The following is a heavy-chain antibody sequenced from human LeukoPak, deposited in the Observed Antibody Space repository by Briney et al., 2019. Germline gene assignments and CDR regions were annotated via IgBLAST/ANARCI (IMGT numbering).Heavy chain of an antibody. J-gene: IGHJ5*02. CDR3: ARGDVVVPAAMPAGPGNWFDP. V-gene: IGHV4-30-4*01. D-gene: IGHD2-2*01. Sequence: PSQTLSLTCTVSGGSISSGDYYWSWIRQPPGKGLEWIGYIYYSGSTYYNPSLKSRVTISVDTSKNQFSLKLSSVTAADTAVYYCARGDVVVPAAMPAGPGNWFDPWGQGTLVTVSS. CDR2: IYYSGST. CDR1: GGSISSGDYY.